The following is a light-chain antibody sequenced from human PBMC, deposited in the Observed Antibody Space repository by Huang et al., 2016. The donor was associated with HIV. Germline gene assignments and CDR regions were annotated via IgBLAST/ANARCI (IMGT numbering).Light chain of an antibody. CDR2: WAS. CDR1: QSVLYSSNNKNY. CDR3: QQYYSTPPT. Sequence: DIVMTQSPDSLAVSLGERATINCESSQSVLYSSNNKNYLAWYQQKPGQPPKLLIYWASTRESGVPDRFSVSGSGTDFTLTISSLQAEDVAVYYCQQYYSTPPTFGGGTKVEIK. J-gene: IGKJ4*01. V-gene: IGKV4-1*01.